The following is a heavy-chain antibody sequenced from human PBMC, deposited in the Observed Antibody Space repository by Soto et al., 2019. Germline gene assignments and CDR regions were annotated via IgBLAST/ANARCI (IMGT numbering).Heavy chain of an antibody. CDR1: GGTLSSNA. V-gene: IGHV1-69*01. CDR3: AVPYYGSGSYVDYGMDV. CDR2: IIPIFGTA. J-gene: IGHJ6*02. D-gene: IGHD3-10*01. Sequence: VTCKESGGTLSSNASSWVRQAQGQGLEWMGGIIPIFGTANYAQKFQGRVTIPADESTSTAYMELSSLRSEDTAVYYCAVPYYGSGSYVDYGMDVWGQGTTVT.